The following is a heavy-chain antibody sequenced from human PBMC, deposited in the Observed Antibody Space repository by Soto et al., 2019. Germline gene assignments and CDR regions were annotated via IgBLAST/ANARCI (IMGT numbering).Heavy chain of an antibody. V-gene: IGHV4-30-4*01. Sequence: SETLSLTCTVSGGSISSGDYYWSWIRQPPGKGLEWIGYIYYSGSTYYNPSLKSRVTISVDTSKNQFSLKLSSVTAADTAVYYCARETYYYDSKTFDYWGQGTLVTVSS. CDR1: GGSISSGDYY. J-gene: IGHJ4*02. D-gene: IGHD3-22*01. CDR3: ARETYYYDSKTFDY. CDR2: IYYSGST.